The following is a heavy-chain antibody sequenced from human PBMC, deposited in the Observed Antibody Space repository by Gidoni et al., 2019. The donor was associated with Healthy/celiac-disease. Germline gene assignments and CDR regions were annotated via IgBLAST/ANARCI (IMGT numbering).Heavy chain of an antibody. CDR3: AREWGYCSSTSCYTGNNWFDP. D-gene: IGHD2-2*02. CDR1: GFTFSSYE. Sequence: EGQLVESGGGLVQPGGSLRLSCAASGFTFSSYEMKWVRQAPGKGLAWVSFMSSRGSTIYYADSVKCRFTISRDNAKTLLSLQMNSLRAEDTAVYYCAREWGYCSSTSCYTGNNWFDPWGQGTLVTVSS. V-gene: IGHV3-48*03. J-gene: IGHJ5*02. CDR2: MSSRGSTI.